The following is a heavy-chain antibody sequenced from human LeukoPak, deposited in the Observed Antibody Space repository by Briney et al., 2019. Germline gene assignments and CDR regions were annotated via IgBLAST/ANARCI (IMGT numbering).Heavy chain of an antibody. J-gene: IGHJ4*02. Sequence: PSETLSLTCAVYGGSFSGYYWSWIRQPPGKGLEWIGRIYTDGSTNSNPSLRSRLTMSLDTSNNRVSLKLTSVTAADTAVYFCARARGGCGGTCAFDYWGQGILVTVSS. CDR3: ARARGGCGGTCAFDY. CDR2: IYTDGST. D-gene: IGHD2-15*01. CDR1: GGSFSGYY. V-gene: IGHV4-59*10.